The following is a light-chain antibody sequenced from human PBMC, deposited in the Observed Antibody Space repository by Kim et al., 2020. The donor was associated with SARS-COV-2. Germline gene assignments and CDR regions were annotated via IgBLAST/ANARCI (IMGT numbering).Light chain of an antibody. CDR2: GKN. Sequence: AWGQTGRITCQGDSLRSYDASWYQQKPGQAPVLVIYGKNNRPSGIPDRFSGSSSGNTASLTITGAQAEDEADYYCNSRDSSGNHLVFGGGTKLTVL. CDR1: SLRSYD. V-gene: IGLV3-19*01. CDR3: NSRDSSGNHLV. J-gene: IGLJ2*01.